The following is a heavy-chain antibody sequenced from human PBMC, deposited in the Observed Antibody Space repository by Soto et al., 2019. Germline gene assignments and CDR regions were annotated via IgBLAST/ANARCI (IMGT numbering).Heavy chain of an antibody. CDR3: MGVYYDSSGYYSGDYYFDY. V-gene: IGHV1-69*01. CDR1: GGTFNNYA. Sequence: QVQLVQSGAEVKKPGSSVKVSCKASGGTFNNYAISWVRQAPGQGLEWMGGIIPVFGTAHYAQKFQGRVTITADESTSTAYMELSSLRSEDTAMYYCMGVYYDSSGYYSGDYYFDYWGQGTLVTVSS. CDR2: IIPVFGTA. J-gene: IGHJ4*02. D-gene: IGHD3-22*01.